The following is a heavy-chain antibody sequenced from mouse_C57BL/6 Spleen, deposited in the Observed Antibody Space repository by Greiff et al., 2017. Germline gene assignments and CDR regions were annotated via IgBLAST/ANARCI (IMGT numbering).Heavy chain of an antibody. D-gene: IGHD1-1*01. CDR2: ISGGGGNT. CDR3: ARRYYYGFDY. CDR1: GFTFSSYT. V-gene: IGHV5-9*01. Sequence: DVKLVESGGGLVKPGGSLKLSCAASGFTFSSYTMSWVRQTPEKRLEWVATISGGGGNTYYPDSVKGRFTISRDNAKNTLYLQMSSLRSEDTALYYCARRYYYGFDYWGQGTTLTVSS. J-gene: IGHJ2*01.